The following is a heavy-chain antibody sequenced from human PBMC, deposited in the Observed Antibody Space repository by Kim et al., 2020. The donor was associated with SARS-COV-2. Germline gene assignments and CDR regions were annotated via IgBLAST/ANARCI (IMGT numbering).Heavy chain of an antibody. CDR1: GFTFSSYG. Sequence: GGSLRLSCAASGFTFSSYGMHWVRQAPGKGLEWVAVIWYDGSNKYYADSVKGRFTISRDNSKNTLYLQMNSLRAEDTAVYYCARDASWGPGTTPEDWGQGTLVTVSS. CDR2: IWYDGSNK. CDR3: ARDASWGPGTTPED. J-gene: IGHJ4*02. V-gene: IGHV3-33*01. D-gene: IGHD1-1*01.